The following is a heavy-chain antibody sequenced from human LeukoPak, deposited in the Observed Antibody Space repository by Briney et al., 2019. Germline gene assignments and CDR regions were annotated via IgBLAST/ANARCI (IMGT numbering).Heavy chain of an antibody. CDR1: GYTFTSNG. CDR2: ISAYNGNT. CDR3: ARDTLSIFGVVRAAREGDY. D-gene: IGHD3-3*01. J-gene: IGHJ4*02. V-gene: IGHV1-18*01. Sequence: ASVKVSCKASGYTFTSNGISWVRQAPGQGLEWMGWISAYNGNTNYAQKLQGRVTMTTDTSTSTAYMELRSLRSDDTAVYYCARDTLSIFGVVRAAREGDYWGQGTLVTVSS.